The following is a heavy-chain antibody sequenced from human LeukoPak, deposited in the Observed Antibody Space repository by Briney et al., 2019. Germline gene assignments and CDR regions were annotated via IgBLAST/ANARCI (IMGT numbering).Heavy chain of an antibody. Sequence: GGSLRLSCAASGFTFSSYEMNWVRQAPGKGLEWVSYISSSGTTRYYAESVKGRFTISRDNAKNSLYLQMNSLRAEDTAVYYCARDMGSDYWGQGTLVTVFS. J-gene: IGHJ4*02. CDR2: ISSSGTTR. CDR1: GFTFSSYE. CDR3: ARDMGSDY. D-gene: IGHD3-10*01. V-gene: IGHV3-48*03.